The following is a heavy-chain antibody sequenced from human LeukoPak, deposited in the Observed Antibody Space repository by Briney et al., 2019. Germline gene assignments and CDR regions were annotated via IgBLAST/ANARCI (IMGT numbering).Heavy chain of an antibody. CDR2: IYYTGST. D-gene: IGHD4-17*01. Sequence: SETLSLTCAVYGGSFSGYYWSWIRQPPGKGLEWIGYIYYTGSTSYNPSLKSRVAISVDTSKNQFSLKLSSVTAADTAVYYCARVLIRPYFDYWGQGTLVTVSS. J-gene: IGHJ4*02. CDR3: ARVLIRPYFDY. CDR1: GGSFSGYY. V-gene: IGHV4-59*01.